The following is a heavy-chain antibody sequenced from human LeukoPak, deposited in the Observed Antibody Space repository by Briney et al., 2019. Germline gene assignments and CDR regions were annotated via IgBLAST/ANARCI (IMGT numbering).Heavy chain of an antibody. V-gene: IGHV4-4*02. CDR1: GGSISNGYW. CDR2: IYYGGST. J-gene: IGHJ4*02. CDR3: ARDVTQKFYGVGDYFDY. D-gene: IGHD4-17*01. Sequence: SGTLSLTCAVSGGSISNGYWWSWVRQPPGKGLEWIGYIYYGGSTNYNPSLKSRVTISVDTSKNQFSLKLSSVTAADTAVYYCARDVTQKFYGVGDYFDYWGQGTLVTVSS.